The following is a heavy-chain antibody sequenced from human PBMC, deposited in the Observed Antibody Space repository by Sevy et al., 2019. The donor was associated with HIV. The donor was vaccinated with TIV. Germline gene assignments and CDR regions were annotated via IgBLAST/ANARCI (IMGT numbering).Heavy chain of an antibody. D-gene: IGHD3-10*01. CDR2: ISYDGSNK. Sequence: GGSLRLSCAASGFTFSSYGMHWVRQAPGKGLEWVAVISYDGSNKYYADSVKGRFTISRDNSKNTLYLQMNSLRAEDTAVYYCAKDALWFRELSAGMDVWGQGTTVTVSS. CDR1: GFTFSSYG. CDR3: AKDALWFRELSAGMDV. J-gene: IGHJ6*02. V-gene: IGHV3-30*18.